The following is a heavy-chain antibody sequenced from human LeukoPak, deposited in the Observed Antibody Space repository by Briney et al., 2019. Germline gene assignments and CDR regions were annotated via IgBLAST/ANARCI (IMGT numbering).Heavy chain of an antibody. Sequence: HGASVTVSCKASGHTFTGYYMHWVRQAPGQGLEWMGWINPNSGVTDYAQNFQGRVTMTRDTSISTAYVELSRLRSDDTAVYYCARGTGEGYTYGRYYFDYWGQGTLVNVSS. CDR2: INPNSGVT. J-gene: IGHJ4*02. CDR1: GHTFTGYY. D-gene: IGHD5-18*01. CDR3: ARGTGEGYTYGRYYFDY. V-gene: IGHV1-2*02.